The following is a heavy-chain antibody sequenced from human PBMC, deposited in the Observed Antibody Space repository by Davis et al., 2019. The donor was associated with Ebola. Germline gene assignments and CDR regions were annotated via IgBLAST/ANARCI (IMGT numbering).Heavy chain of an antibody. D-gene: IGHD3-22*01. V-gene: IGHV3-23*01. Sequence: GGSLRLSCEASGFTFRSYALTWVRQAPGKGLEWVSTIGGSNGIPYYEDSVKGRFTVSRDNSKNTLYLQMNGLRGDDTAVYYCARLARGDYFDYWGQGTLVTVSA. J-gene: IGHJ4*02. CDR3: ARLARGDYFDY. CDR1: GFTFRSYA. CDR2: IGGSNGIP.